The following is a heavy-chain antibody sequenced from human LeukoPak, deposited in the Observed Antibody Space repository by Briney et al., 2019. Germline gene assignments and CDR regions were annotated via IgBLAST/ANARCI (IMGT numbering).Heavy chain of an antibody. D-gene: IGHD2-21*01. J-gene: IGHJ3*02. CDR3: ARVGVIVVVRGAFDI. CDR2: ISYDGSNK. CDR1: GFTFSSYA. Sequence: GGSLRLSCSASGFTFSSYAMHWVRQAPGKGLEWVAVISYDGSNKYYADSVKGRFTISRDNSKNTLYLQMNSLRAEDTAVYYCARVGVIVVVRGAFDIWGQGTMVTVSS. V-gene: IGHV3-30-3*01.